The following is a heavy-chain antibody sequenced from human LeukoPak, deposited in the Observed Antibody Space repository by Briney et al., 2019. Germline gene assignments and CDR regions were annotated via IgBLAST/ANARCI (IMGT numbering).Heavy chain of an antibody. CDR1: GYTFTAYY. J-gene: IGHJ4*02. D-gene: IGHD3-10*01. CDR3: ARDYYGSGTYYKDY. CDR2: IHPNSGGT. V-gene: IGHV1-2*02. Sequence: VASVKVSCKASGYTFTAYYLHWVRQAPGQGLEWMGWIHPNSGGTNYAQNFQGRVSMTTGTSISTVYMELSRLRSDDTAVYYCARDYYGSGTYYKDYWGQGTLVTVSS.